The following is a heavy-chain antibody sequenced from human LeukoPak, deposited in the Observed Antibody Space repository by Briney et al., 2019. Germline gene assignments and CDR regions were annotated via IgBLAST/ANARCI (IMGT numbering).Heavy chain of an antibody. Sequence: GASVKVSCKASGYTFTSYWIGWVRQMPGEGLEWMGLIYPGDSDTRYSPSFQGQVTISADKSISTAYLQWSSLKASDTAMYYCARPLTYYYDSSGSEFGYWGQGTLVTVSS. J-gene: IGHJ4*02. CDR2: IYPGDSDT. CDR3: ARPLTYYYDSSGSEFGY. D-gene: IGHD3-22*01. V-gene: IGHV5-51*01. CDR1: GYTFTSYW.